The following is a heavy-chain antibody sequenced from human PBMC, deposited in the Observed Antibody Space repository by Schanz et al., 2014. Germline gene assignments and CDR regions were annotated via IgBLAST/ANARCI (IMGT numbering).Heavy chain of an antibody. CDR1: GGSISSHF. Sequence: QVQLQESGPGLVKPSETLSLTCTVSGGSISSHFWSWIRQPPGKGLEWIGYMYHSGSPDSNPSLKSRVTGAIDTSTNQFSLKRISLTAADTAVYYCARGNYYDSGRNWFDPWGQGTLVTVSS. CDR2: MYHSGSP. D-gene: IGHD3-10*01. V-gene: IGHV4-59*11. CDR3: ARGNYYDSGRNWFDP. J-gene: IGHJ5*02.